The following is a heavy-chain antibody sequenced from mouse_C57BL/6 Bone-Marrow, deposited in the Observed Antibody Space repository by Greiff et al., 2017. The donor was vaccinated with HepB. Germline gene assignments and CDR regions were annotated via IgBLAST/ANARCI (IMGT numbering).Heavy chain of an antibody. Sequence: QVQLKESGAELVKPGASVKLSCKASGYTFTSYWMQWVKQRPGQGLEWIGEIDPSDSYTNYNQKFKGKATLTVDTSSSTAYMQLSSLTSEDSAVYYCARLGFDVWGTGTTVTVSS. CDR2: IDPSDSYT. CDR3: ARLGFDV. V-gene: IGHV1-50*01. J-gene: IGHJ1*03. CDR1: GYTFTSYW.